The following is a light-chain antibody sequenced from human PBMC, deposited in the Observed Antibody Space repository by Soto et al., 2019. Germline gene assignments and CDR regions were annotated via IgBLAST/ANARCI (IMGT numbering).Light chain of an antibody. CDR2: EVS. V-gene: IGLV2-14*03. CDR1: NSDVGGYNY. J-gene: IGLJ2*01. CDR3: GSYTTTYTIL. Sequence: QSALTQPASVSGSPGQSITISCTGTNSDVGGYNYVSWYQQHPDKAPKLIIYEVSNRPSGVSLRFSGSKSANTASLTISGLQAEDEADYFFGSYTTTYTILFGGGTKLTVL.